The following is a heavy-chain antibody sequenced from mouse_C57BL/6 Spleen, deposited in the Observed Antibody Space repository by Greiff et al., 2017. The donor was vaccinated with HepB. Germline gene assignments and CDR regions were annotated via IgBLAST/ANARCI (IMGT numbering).Heavy chain of an antibody. V-gene: IGHV1-81*01. CDR2: IYPRSGNT. CDR1: GYTFTSYG. J-gene: IGHJ3*01. CDR3: ARSNGAY. Sequence: QVQLQQSGAELARPGASVKLSCKASGYTFTSYGISWVKQRTGQGLEWIGEIYPRSGNTYYNEKFKGKATLTADKSSSTAYMELRSLTSEDSAVYFCARSNGAYWGQGTLVTVSA.